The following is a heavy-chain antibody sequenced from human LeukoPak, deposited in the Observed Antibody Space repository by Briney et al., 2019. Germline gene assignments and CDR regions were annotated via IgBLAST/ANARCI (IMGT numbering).Heavy chain of an antibody. CDR1: GFTFSDYN. CDR2: ISRSGSTK. CDR3: ARGVRTYDILTGYSNGEFDY. V-gene: IGHV3-11*01. J-gene: IGHJ4*02. Sequence: GGSLRLSCAASGFTFSDYNMRWIRQAPGKGLEWVSSISRSGSTKYYADSVKGRFTISRDNAKNSLFLQMNSLRAEDTAVYYCARGVRTYDILTGYSNGEFDYWGQGTLVTVSS. D-gene: IGHD3-9*01.